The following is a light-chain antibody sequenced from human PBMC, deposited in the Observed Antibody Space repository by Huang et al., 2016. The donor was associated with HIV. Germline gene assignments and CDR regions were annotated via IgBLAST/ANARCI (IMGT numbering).Light chain of an antibody. CDR2: VVS. CDR1: QSLLHSNGYNY. CDR3: MQALQTPRT. Sequence: DIVMTQSPLSLSVTPGEPASISCRSSQSLLHSNGYNYLDWYLQKPGQSPKLLMYVVSNRASGVPDRFSVSGSVTDFTLKISRVEAEDFGVYYCMQALQTPRTFGQGTRLEIK. V-gene: IGKV2-28*01. J-gene: IGKJ5*01.